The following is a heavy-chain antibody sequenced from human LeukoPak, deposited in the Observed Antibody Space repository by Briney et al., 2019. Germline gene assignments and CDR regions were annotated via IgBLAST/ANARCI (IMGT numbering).Heavy chain of an antibody. J-gene: IGHJ4*02. CDR2: ISGSGDNT. D-gene: IGHD2-21*01. Sequence: GGSLRLSYAAAGFTFSICAMNWVRQAPGKGPEWVSGISGSGDNTYYADSVKGRFTISRDNSKNMLYLQMNSLRAEDTAVYYCAKDAFVSYFDYWGQGILVTVSS. V-gene: IGHV3-23*01. CDR3: AKDAFVSYFDY. CDR1: GFTFSICA.